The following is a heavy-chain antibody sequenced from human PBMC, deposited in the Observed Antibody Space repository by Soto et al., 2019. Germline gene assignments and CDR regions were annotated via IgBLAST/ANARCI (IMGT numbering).Heavy chain of an antibody. Sequence: ASVKVSCKVSGYTLTELSMHWVRQAPGKGLEWMGSFDPDGGETSYAQKFQGRVTMTEDTSTSTVYMELSSLRSEDTAVYYCARDHSRDGYNIGYWGQGTLVTVSS. CDR2: FDPDGGET. V-gene: IGHV1-24*01. J-gene: IGHJ4*02. CDR3: ARDHSRDGYNIGY. CDR1: GYTLTELS. D-gene: IGHD3-22*01.